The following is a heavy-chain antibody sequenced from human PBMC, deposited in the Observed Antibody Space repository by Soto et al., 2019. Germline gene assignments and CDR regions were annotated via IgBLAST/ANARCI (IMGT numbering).Heavy chain of an antibody. D-gene: IGHD3-3*01. Sequence: QLQLQESGPGLVKPSETLSLTCTVSGGSISSSSYYWGWIRQPPGKGLEWIGSIYYSGSTYYNPSLKSRVTISVDTSKNQFSLTLSSVTAADTAVYYCARHVRGGFGVVIIRFDPWGQGTLVTVSS. J-gene: IGHJ5*02. CDR2: IYYSGST. V-gene: IGHV4-39*01. CDR3: ARHVRGGFGVVIIRFDP. CDR1: GGSISSSSYY.